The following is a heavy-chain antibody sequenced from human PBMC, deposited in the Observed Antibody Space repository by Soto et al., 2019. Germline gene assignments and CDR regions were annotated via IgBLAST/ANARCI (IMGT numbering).Heavy chain of an antibody. D-gene: IGHD2-15*01. CDR3: ARDGGYCSGFSCYDYYYYGMDV. Sequence: SETLSLTCTVSGGSISSYYWSWIRQPPGKGLEWIGYIYYSGSTNYNPSLKSRVTISVDTSKNQFSLKLSSVTAADTAVYYCARDGGYCSGFSCYDYYYYGMDVWGQGTTVTVSS. V-gene: IGHV4-59*01. J-gene: IGHJ6*02. CDR1: GGSISSYY. CDR2: IYYSGST.